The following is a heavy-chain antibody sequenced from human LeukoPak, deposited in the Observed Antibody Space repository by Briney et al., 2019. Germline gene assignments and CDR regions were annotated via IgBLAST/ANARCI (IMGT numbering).Heavy chain of an antibody. Sequence: GASVKVSCKASGYTFTSYGVSWVRQAPGQGLEWMGWISAYNGITHYAQKLQGRVTMTTDTSTSTAYMELRSLRSEDTAVYYCAREPYYDFWSGYQGFDYWGQGTLVTVSS. CDR1: GYTFTSYG. V-gene: IGHV1-18*01. CDR2: ISAYNGIT. J-gene: IGHJ4*02. CDR3: AREPYYDFWSGYQGFDY. D-gene: IGHD3-3*01.